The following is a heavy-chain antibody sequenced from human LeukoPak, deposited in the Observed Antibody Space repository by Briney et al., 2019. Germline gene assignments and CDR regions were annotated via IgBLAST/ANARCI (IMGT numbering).Heavy chain of an antibody. V-gene: IGHV3-30*02. CDR1: GFTFSDDG. CDR3: ARVGNWRKHFDY. CDR2: IRYDGSNK. J-gene: IGHJ4*02. D-gene: IGHD1-1*01. Sequence: PGGSLRLSCAASGFTFSDDGMHWVRQAPGKGLEWVSFIRYDGSNKYYADSVKGRFTISRDNSKNTLYMQMNSLRAEDTAVYYCARVGNWRKHFDYWGQGTLVTVSS.